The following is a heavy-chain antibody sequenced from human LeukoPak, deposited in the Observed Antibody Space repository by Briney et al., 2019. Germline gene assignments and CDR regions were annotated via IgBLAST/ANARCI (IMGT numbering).Heavy chain of an antibody. CDR3: ARVLSLYSSSWILGGFDI. V-gene: IGHV3-7*01. CDR2: IKQDGSEK. CDR1: GFTFSSYW. J-gene: IGHJ3*02. D-gene: IGHD6-13*01. Sequence: GGSLRLSCAASGFTFSSYWMSWVRQAPGKGLEWVANIKQDGSEKYYVDSVKGRFTFSRDNAKNSLYLQMNGLRAEDTAVYYCARVLSLYSSSWILGGFDIWGQGTMVTVSS.